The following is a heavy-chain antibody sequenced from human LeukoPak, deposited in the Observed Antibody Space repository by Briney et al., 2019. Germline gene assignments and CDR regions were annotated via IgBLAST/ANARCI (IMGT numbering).Heavy chain of an antibody. CDR1: GGSISSSSYY. CDR2: IYYSGST. J-gene: IGHJ4*02. CDR3: ASAISLGVVPAAPFDY. D-gene: IGHD2-2*01. Sequence: PSETLSLTCTVSGGSISSSSYYWGWIRQPPGKGLEWIGSIYYSGSTYYNPSLKSRVTISVDTSKNQFSLKLSSVTAADTAVYYCASAISLGVVPAAPFDYWGQGTLVTVSS. V-gene: IGHV4-39*01.